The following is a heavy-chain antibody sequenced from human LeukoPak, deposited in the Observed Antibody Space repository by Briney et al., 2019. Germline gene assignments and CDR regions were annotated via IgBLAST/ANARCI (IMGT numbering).Heavy chain of an antibody. J-gene: IGHJ6*02. CDR3: ARSYGAFEGDTYYYYGMDV. D-gene: IGHD2-21*02. V-gene: IGHV7-4-1*02. Sequence: GASVKVSCKASGYTFTNYGMSWVRQAPGQGLEWMGWINTNTGNPKSAQGFTERFVFSLDGSVSTAYLQISSLKAEDTAVYYCARSYGAFEGDTYYYYGMDVWGQGTTVTVSS. CDR1: GYTFTNYG. CDR2: INTNTGNP.